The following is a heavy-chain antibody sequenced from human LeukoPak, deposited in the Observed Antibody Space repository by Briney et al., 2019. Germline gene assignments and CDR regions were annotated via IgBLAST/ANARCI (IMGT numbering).Heavy chain of an antibody. J-gene: IGHJ4*02. V-gene: IGHV4-4*07. CDR3: ASSTWKKTFDY. Sequence: PSETLSLTCTVSGGSVTFYYWNWIRQPAGKGPQWIGRIHTSGITNYNPSLKSRVTMSTDTSKYQFSLKLTSVTAADTAVYYCASSTWKKTFDYWGQGALVTVSS. CDR1: GGSVTFYY. D-gene: IGHD6-13*01. CDR2: IHTSGIT.